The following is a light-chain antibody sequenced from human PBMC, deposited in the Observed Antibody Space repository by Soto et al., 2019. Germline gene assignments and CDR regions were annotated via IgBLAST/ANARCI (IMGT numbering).Light chain of an antibody. Sequence: DIQMTQSPSSLSASVGDRVTITCRASQSISMYLNWYQQKPGKAPKLLIYAASNLQSGVPSRFSGSGSGTDFTLTITSLQPDDFATYYCQQSYSSVWTFGLGTKVEIK. CDR2: AAS. CDR3: QQSYSSVWT. CDR1: QSISMY. J-gene: IGKJ1*01. V-gene: IGKV1-39*01.